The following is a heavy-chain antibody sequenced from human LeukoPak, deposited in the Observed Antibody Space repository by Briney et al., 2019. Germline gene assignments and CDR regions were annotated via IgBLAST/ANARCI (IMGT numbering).Heavy chain of an antibody. CDR1: GYTFTGYY. J-gene: IGHJ6*03. Sequence: ASVKGSCKASGYTFTGYYMHWVRQAPGQGREWMGWINPNSGGTNYAQKCQGRVTMTRDTSISTAYMELSRLRSDDTAVYYCARDPIYYDFWSGSYYYYYMDVWGKGTTVTVSS. CDR2: INPNSGGT. CDR3: ARDPIYYDFWSGSYYYYYMDV. V-gene: IGHV1-2*02. D-gene: IGHD3-3*01.